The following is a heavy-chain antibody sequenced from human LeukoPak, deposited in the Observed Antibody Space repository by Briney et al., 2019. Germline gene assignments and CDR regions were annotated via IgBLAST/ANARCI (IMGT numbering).Heavy chain of an antibody. V-gene: IGHV4-38-2*02. D-gene: IGHD3-3*01. J-gene: IGHJ5*02. CDR2: IYHSRST. CDR1: GYSISSGYY. CDR3: ARGPYYDFWSGYYRYNWFDP. Sequence: PSETLSLTCTVSGYSISSGYYWGWIRQPPGKGLEWIGSIYHSRSTYYNPSLKSRVTISVDTSKNQFSLKLSSVTAADTAVYYCARGPYYDFWSGYYRYNWFDPWGQGTLVTVSS.